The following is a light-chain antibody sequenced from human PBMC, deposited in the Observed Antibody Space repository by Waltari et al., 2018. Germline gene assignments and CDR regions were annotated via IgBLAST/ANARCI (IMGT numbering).Light chain of an antibody. V-gene: IGLV2-23*02. CDR1: SSDVGSYNL. J-gene: IGLJ2*01. CDR3: CSYAGSSTLV. CDR2: EVS. Sequence: QSALTQPASVSGSPGQSITISCTGTSSDVGSYNLFSWYQQHPGKAPKRMIYEVSKRPSGVSNRFSGSKSGNTASLTISGLQAEDEADYYCCSYAGSSTLVFGGGTKLTVL.